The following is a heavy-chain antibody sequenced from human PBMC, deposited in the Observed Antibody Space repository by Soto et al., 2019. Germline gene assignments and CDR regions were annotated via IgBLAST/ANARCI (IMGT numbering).Heavy chain of an antibody. CDR1: GFTFSSYS. J-gene: IGHJ4*02. CDR2: ISSSSSYI. CDR3: ARSKSDWNYVWFF. D-gene: IGHD1-7*01. Sequence: EVPLVESGGGLVKPGGSLRLSCAASGFTFSSYSMNWVRQAPGKGLEWVSSISSSSSYIYYADSVKGRFTISRDNAKNSLYLQMNSLRAEDTAVYYCARSKSDWNYVWFFWGQGTLVTVSS. V-gene: IGHV3-21*01.